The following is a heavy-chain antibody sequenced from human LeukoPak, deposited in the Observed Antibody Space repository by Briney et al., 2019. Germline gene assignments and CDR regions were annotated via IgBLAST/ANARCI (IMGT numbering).Heavy chain of an antibody. Sequence: GGSLRLSCAASGFTFSIYSMNWVRQAPGKGLEWVSSISSSSTYIYYADSVKGRFTISRDNAKNSLYLQMNSLRAEDTAVYYCARDLNTGYSSGWYIDYWGQGTLVTVSS. CDR1: GFTFSIYS. CDR3: ARDLNTGYSSGWYIDY. V-gene: IGHV3-21*01. CDR2: ISSSSTYI. J-gene: IGHJ4*02. D-gene: IGHD6-19*01.